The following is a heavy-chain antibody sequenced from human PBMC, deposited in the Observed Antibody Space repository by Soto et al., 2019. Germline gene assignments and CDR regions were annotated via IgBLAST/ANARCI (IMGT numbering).Heavy chain of an antibody. CDR1: GLTFRNYA. V-gene: IGHV3-23*01. CDR3: AKEAVASEQVPIPGDS. Sequence: GGALRLSCPASGLTFRNYAMTWVRQAPGRGLEWVSGISGSGSMKYYADSVKGRFTISRDNSKNMLFLQMDSLRDEDTAMYHCAKEAVASEQVPIPGDSWGQGTLVTVSS. D-gene: IGHD2-15*01. J-gene: IGHJ4*02. CDR2: ISGSGSMK.